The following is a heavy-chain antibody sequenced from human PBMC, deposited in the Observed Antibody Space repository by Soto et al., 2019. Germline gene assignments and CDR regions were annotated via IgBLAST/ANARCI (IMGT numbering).Heavy chain of an antibody. CDR3: ARFKDGYNFYFDY. CDR1: GVTFNSYG. V-gene: IGHV3-33*01. CDR2: IWYDGSNK. J-gene: IGHJ4*02. Sequence: GGSLRHSCAASGVTFNSYGMHWVRQAPGKGLEWVAVIWYDGSNKYYADSVKGRFTISRDNSENTLYLQMNSLRAEDTAVYYCARFKDGYNFYFDYWGQGTLVTVSS. D-gene: IGHD5-12*01.